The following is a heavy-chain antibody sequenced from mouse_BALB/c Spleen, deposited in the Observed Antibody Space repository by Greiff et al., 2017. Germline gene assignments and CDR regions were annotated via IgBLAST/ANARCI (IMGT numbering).Heavy chain of an antibody. V-gene: IGHV1-69*02. CDR2: IYPSDSYT. J-gene: IGHJ4*01. CDR1: GYTFTSYW. D-gene: IGHD1-2*01. CDR3: TVITTATHAMDY. Sequence: QVQLQQPGAELVRPGASVKLSCKASGYTFTSYWINWVKQRPGQGLEWIGNIYPSDSYTNYNQKFKDKATLTVDKSSSTAYMQLSSPTSEDSAVYYCTVITTATHAMDYWGQGTSVTVSS.